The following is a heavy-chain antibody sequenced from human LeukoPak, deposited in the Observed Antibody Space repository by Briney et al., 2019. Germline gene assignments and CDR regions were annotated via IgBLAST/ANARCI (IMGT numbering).Heavy chain of an antibody. D-gene: IGHD2-2*01. CDR2: ISAYNGNT. Sequence: GASVKVSCKASGYTFTSYGISWVRQAPGQGLEWMGWISAYNGNTNYAQKLQGRVTMTTDTSTSTAYMELRSLRSDDTAVYYCARDRYCSSTSCYSNWFDPWGQGTLVTGSS. J-gene: IGHJ5*02. V-gene: IGHV1-18*01. CDR1: GYTFTSYG. CDR3: ARDRYCSSTSCYSNWFDP.